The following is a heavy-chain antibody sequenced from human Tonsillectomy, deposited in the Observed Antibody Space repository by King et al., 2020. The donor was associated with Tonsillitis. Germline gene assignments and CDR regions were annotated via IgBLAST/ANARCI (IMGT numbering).Heavy chain of an antibody. CDR1: GLTFSSYD. V-gene: IGHV3-13*01. D-gene: IGHD1-26*01. CDR2: IGTAGDT. J-gene: IGHJ4*02. Sequence: VQLVESGGGLVQPGGSLRLSCAASGLTFSSYDMHWVRQATGKGLEWVSAIGTAGDTYYAGSVKGRFTISRENAKNSLYFQMNSLRAEDTAVYSCARSYYSDFFDYWGQGTLVTVSS. CDR3: ARSYYSDFFDY.